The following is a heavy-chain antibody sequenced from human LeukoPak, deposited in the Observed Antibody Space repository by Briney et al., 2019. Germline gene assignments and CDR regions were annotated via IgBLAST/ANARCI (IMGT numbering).Heavy chain of an antibody. J-gene: IGHJ1*01. CDR2: ISGSGGST. V-gene: IGHV3-23*01. CDR3: AKDLESLSEYFQH. Sequence: GGSLRLSCAASGFTFSSYAMTWVRQAPGKGLEWVSAISGSGGSTYYADSVKGRFTISRDNSKNTLYLQMNSLRAEDTAVYYCAKDLESLSEYFQHWGQGTLVTVSS. CDR1: GFTFSSYA.